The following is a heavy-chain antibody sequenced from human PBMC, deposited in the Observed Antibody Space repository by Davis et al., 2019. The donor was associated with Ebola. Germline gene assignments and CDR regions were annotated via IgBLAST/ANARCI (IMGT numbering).Heavy chain of an antibody. D-gene: IGHD6-19*01. CDR3: ARDRGSSGGSRRYYYYGMDV. CDR1: GYTFTSYD. CDR2: MNPNSGNT. Sequence: AASVKVSCKASGYTFTSYDINWVRQATGQGLEWMGWMNPNSGNTGYAQKFQGRVTMTRDTSTSTVYMELSSLRSEDTAVYYCARDRGSSGGSRRYYYYGMDVWGQGTTVTVSS. V-gene: IGHV1-8*01. J-gene: IGHJ6*02.